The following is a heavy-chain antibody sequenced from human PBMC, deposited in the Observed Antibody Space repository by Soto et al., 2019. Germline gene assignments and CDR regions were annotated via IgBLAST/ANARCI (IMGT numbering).Heavy chain of an antibody. Sequence: AESLTTSCKASGYTFNVNVLGWVPQMPGKGLEWMGIIYPGDYDTRYSPSFQGQVTISVDRSITTAYLQWNNLKASDTSMYYCGRTISGIYHTYHFDYWGPGTMVTGSS. CDR3: GRTISGIYHTYHFDY. D-gene: IGHD1-20*01. CDR1: GYTFNVNV. V-gene: IGHV5-51*01. CDR2: IYPGDYDT. J-gene: IGHJ4*02.